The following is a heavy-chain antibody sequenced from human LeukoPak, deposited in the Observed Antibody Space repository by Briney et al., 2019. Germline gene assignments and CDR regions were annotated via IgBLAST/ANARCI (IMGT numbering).Heavy chain of an antibody. Sequence: PGGSLRLSCAASGFTFSSYAMSWVRQAPGKGLEWVSAISGSGGSTYYADSVKGRFTISRDNSKNTLYLQMNSLRAEDTAIYYCAKVCGSYPGFDYWGQGTLVTVSS. J-gene: IGHJ4*02. V-gene: IGHV3-23*01. CDR1: GFTFSSYA. CDR2: ISGSGGST. CDR3: AKVCGSYPGFDY. D-gene: IGHD1-26*01.